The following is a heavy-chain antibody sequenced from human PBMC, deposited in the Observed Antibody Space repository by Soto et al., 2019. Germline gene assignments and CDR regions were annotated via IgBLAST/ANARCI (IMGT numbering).Heavy chain of an antibody. CDR3: AIILAYCGGDWYSFDY. J-gene: IGHJ4*02. D-gene: IGHD2-21*02. V-gene: IGHV3-72*01. CDR1: GFTFSDHY. CDR2: TRNKANSYTT. Sequence: EVQLVESGGGLVQPGGSLRLSCAASGFTFSDHYMDWVRQAPGKGLEWVGRTRNKANSYTTEYAASVKGRFTISRDDSKTLLYLQMNSLITEDTAVYYCAIILAYCGGDWYSFDYWGQGTLVTGSS.